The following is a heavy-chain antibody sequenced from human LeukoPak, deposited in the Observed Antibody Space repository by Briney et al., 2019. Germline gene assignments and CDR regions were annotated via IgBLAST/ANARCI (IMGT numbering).Heavy chain of an antibody. CDR2: IWYDGSNK. D-gene: IGHD5-24*01. Sequence: GGSLRLSCAASGFTFSSYGMHWVRQAPGKGLEWVAGIWYDGSNKYYGDSVKGRFTISRGNSKKTLYLQMNSLRVEDTAVYYCARGDGYNDAEYLQHWGQGTLVTVS. CDR3: ARGDGYNDAEYLQH. CDR1: GFTFSSYG. J-gene: IGHJ1*01. V-gene: IGHV3-33*01.